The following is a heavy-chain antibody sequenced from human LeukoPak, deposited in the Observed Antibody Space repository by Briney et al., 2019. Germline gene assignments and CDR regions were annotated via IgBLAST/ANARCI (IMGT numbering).Heavy chain of an antibody. CDR3: ARAPYDSGGYYDYYFDY. J-gene: IGHJ4*02. Sequence: SETLSLTCTVSGGSITTYYWSWLRQPPGKGLEWIGYISYSGSTNYNPSLKTLKSRVTMSVDMSKNQFSLKLNSVTAADTAVYYCARAPYDSGGYYDYYFDYWGQGTLVTVSS. CDR1: GGSITTYY. V-gene: IGHV4-59*08. D-gene: IGHD3-22*01. CDR2: ISYSGST.